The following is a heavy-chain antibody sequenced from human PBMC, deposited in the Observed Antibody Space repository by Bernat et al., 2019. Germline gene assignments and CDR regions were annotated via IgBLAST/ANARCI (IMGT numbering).Heavy chain of an antibody. CDR1: GGSISSGGYY. V-gene: IGHV4-31*03. Sequence: QVQLQESGPGLVKPSQTLSLTCTVSGGSISSGGYYWSWIRQHPGKGLEWIGYIYYSGSTYYNPSLKSRVTISVDTSKNQFSLKLSSVTAADMAVYYCARDPPTFYDSSGYYLGGAFDIWGQGTMVTVSS. D-gene: IGHD3-22*01. J-gene: IGHJ3*02. CDR3: ARDPPTFYDSSGYYLGGAFDI. CDR2: IYYSGST.